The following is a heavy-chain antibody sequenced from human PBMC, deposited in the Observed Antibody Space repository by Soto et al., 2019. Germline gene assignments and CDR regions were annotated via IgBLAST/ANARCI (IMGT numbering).Heavy chain of an antibody. D-gene: IGHD2-15*01. J-gene: IGHJ6*02. V-gene: IGHV1-18*01. CDR1: GYTFTSYG. CDR2: ISAYNGNT. CDR3: ARDGVVAAPDPYHYGMDV. Sequence: ASVKVSCKASGYTFTSYGIRWVRQAPGQGLERMGWISAYNGNTNYAQKLQGRVTMTTDTSTSTAYMDLRSLRSDDTAVYSCARDGVVAAPDPYHYGMDVWGQVTTITASS.